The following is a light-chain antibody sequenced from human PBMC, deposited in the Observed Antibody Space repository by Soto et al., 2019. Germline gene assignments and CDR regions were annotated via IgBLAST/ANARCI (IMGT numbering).Light chain of an antibody. CDR1: QSVSSY. J-gene: IGKJ5*01. Sequence: EIVLTQSPATLSLSLGESATLSCRASQSVSSYLAWYQQNPGQGPRLLIYDASNRATGVSARFSGSGYGTDFTLTISSLEPDDFAVYYCHQRSSWPITFGQGTRLEIK. V-gene: IGKV3-11*01. CDR2: DAS. CDR3: HQRSSWPIT.